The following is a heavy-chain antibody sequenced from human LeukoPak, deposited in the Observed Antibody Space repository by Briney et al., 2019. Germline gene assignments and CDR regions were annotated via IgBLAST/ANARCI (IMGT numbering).Heavy chain of an antibody. V-gene: IGHV4-59*01. CDR1: GGSISSYY. CDR2: IYYSGST. D-gene: IGHD5-18*01. Sequence: SETLSLXCTVSGGSISSYYWSWIRQPPGKGLEWIGYIYYSGSTNYNPSLKSRVTISVDTSKNQFSLKLSSVTAADTAVYYCARALSRGYSYGYYNYYYMDVWGKGTTVTVSS. CDR3: ARALSRGYSYGYYNYYYMDV. J-gene: IGHJ6*03.